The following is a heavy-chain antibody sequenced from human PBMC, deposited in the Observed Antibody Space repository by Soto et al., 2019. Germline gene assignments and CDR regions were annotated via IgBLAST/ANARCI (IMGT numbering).Heavy chain of an antibody. V-gene: IGHV3-30-3*01. CDR1: GFTFSSYA. Sequence: QVQLVESGGGVVQPGRSLRLSCAASGFTFSSYAMHWVRQAPGKGLEWVSVISYDGSNKYYADSVKGRFTISRDNSKNSLYLQMNSLRAEDTAVYYCARGVVPLDWYFDLWGRGPLVTVSS. J-gene: IGHJ2*01. D-gene: IGHD2-15*01. CDR2: ISYDGSNK. CDR3: ARGVVPLDWYFDL.